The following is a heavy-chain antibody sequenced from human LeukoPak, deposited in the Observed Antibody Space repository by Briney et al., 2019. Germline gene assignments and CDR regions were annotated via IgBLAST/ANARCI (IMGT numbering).Heavy chain of an antibody. Sequence: ASVKVSCKASGGTFSSYAISWVRQAPGQGLEWMGGIIPIFGTANYAQKFQGRVAITTDESTSTAYMELSSLRSEDTAVYYCARDVNSRGPFDYWGQGTLVTVSS. V-gene: IGHV1-69*05. J-gene: IGHJ4*02. CDR2: IIPIFGTA. D-gene: IGHD2/OR15-2a*01. CDR1: GGTFSSYA. CDR3: ARDVNSRGPFDY.